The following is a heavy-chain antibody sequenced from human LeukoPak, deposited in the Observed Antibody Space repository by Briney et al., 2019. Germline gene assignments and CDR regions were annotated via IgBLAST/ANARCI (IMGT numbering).Heavy chain of an antibody. D-gene: IGHD3-22*01. J-gene: IGHJ4*02. V-gene: IGHV3-23*01. Sequence: GGSLRLSCAASGFTFSSYAMSWVRQAPGKGLEWVSAISGSGGSTYYADSVKGRFTISRDNSKNTLYLQMNTLRAEDTAVYYCARDRHKYNYDSGGYPPYWGQGTLVTVSS. CDR1: GFTFSSYA. CDR3: ARDRHKYNYDSGGYPPY. CDR2: ISGSGGST.